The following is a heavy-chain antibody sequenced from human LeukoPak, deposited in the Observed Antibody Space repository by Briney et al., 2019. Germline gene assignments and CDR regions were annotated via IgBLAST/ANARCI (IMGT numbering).Heavy chain of an antibody. Sequence: PGGSLRLSCAASGFTFSNAWMSWVRQAPGKGLEWVANIKQDGSEKYYVDSVKGRFTISRDNAKNSLYLQMNSLRAEDTAVYYCASGNRYCGYWGQGTLVTVSS. J-gene: IGHJ4*02. CDR1: GFTFSNAW. CDR3: ASGNRYCGY. CDR2: IKQDGSEK. D-gene: IGHD2-21*01. V-gene: IGHV3-7*01.